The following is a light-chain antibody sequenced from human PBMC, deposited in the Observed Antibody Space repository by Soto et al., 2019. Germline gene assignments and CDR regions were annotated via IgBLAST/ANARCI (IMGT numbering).Light chain of an antibody. V-gene: IGKV3-20*01. J-gene: IGKJ1*01. Sequence: EIVLTQSPGTLSLSPEERGTICRRASQSVSSNYLAWYQQKPGQAPGLLIYSAFSRATGIQDRFSGSGSGTDFSVNINRLGPEDLAVYYCQYCGSSPCMFGKGTKVEIK. CDR2: SAF. CDR3: QYCGSSPCM. CDR1: QSVSSNY.